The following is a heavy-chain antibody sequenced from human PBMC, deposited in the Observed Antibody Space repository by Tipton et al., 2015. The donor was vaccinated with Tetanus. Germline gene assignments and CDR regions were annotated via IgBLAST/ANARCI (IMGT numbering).Heavy chain of an antibody. CDR3: ARDQARGARGWNYFDY. D-gene: IGHD1-26*01. J-gene: IGHJ4*02. Sequence: TLSLTCTVSGDSISFYYWSWIRQHPGKGLEWIGDIFYSGSTYYNPSLKSRVTMSVDTSKNQFSLKLNSVTAADTAVYYCARDQARGARGWNYFDYWGQGTLVSVSS. CDR2: IFYSGST. CDR1: GDSISFYY. V-gene: IGHV4-31*03.